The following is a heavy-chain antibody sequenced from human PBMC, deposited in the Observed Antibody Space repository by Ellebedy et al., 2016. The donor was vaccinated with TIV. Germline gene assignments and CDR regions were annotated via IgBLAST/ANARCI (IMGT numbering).Heavy chain of an antibody. J-gene: IGHJ4*02. CDR1: DDSISTGDYY. D-gene: IGHD3-16*01. Sequence: SETLSLTXTVSDDSISTGDYYWSWIRQPAGKGLEWIGRIYSVGATNYNPSLKSRVTLSVDTSKNQFSLKVKSVTAADTAVYYCGGGGGGEASLHYWGQGTLVTVSS. CDR2: IYSVGAT. V-gene: IGHV4-61*02. CDR3: GGGGGGEASLHY.